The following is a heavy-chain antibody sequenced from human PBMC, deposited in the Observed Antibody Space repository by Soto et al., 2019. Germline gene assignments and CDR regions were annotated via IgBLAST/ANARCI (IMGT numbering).Heavy chain of an antibody. CDR1: GFTFSNYW. V-gene: IGHV3-7*01. CDR3: TRPPFSSYYYMDV. CDR2: IKQDGSEK. Sequence: SGGSLRLSCAASGFTFSNYWMNWVRQAPGRGLEWVANIKQDGSEKYYVDSVKGRFTISRDNAKNSLYLQMNSLRAEDTAVYYCTRPPFSSYYYMDVWGKGTTVTVSS. J-gene: IGHJ6*03.